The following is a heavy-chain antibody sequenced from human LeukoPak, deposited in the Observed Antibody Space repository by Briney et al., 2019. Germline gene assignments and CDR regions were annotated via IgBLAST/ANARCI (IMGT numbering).Heavy chain of an antibody. CDR1: GFTFSSYW. CDR2: ISTDGSTT. D-gene: IGHD3-9*01. CDR3: AKADYDILTGPGGMDV. Sequence: PGGSLRLSCAASGFTFSSYWMHWVRQAPGKGLVWVSRISTDGSTTTYADSVKGRFTISRDDAKNTLYLQMNSLRAEDTAVYYCAKADYDILTGPGGMDVWGQGTTVTVSS. J-gene: IGHJ6*02. V-gene: IGHV3-74*01.